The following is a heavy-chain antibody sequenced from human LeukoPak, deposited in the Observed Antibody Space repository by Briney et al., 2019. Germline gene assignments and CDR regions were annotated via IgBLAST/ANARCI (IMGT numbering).Heavy chain of an antibody. CDR1: GGSISSSN. CDR2: ISYDGSNK. Sequence: LSPTCAVSGGSISSSNWWSWVRQAPGKGLEWVAVISYDGSNKYYADSVKGRFTISRDNSKNTLYLQMNSLRAEDTAVYYCAREYCSGGSCYSDYWGQGTLVTVSS. V-gene: IGHV3-30-3*01. D-gene: IGHD2-15*01. CDR3: AREYCSGGSCYSDY. J-gene: IGHJ4*02.